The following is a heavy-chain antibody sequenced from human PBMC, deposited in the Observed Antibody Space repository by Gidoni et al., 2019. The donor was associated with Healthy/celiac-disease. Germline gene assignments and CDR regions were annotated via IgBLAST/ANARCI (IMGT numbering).Heavy chain of an antibody. Sequence: QVQLVQSGAQVKKPGDSAKVSCKAYGYTFTGYYMHWVRQAPGQGLEWMGWINSNSGGTNYAQKFQGWVTMTRDTSISTAYMELSRLRSDDTAVYYCARAVTQGGATRDWFDPWGQGTLVTVSS. J-gene: IGHJ5*02. CDR2: INSNSGGT. CDR1: GYTFTGYY. D-gene: IGHD1-26*01. V-gene: IGHV1-2*04. CDR3: ARAVTQGGATRDWFDP.